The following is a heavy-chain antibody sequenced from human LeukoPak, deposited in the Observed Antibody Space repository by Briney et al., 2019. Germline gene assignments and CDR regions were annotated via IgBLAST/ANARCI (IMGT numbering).Heavy chain of an antibody. Sequence: GGSLRLSCAASGFTFSSYGMHWVRQAPGKGLEWVAVIWYDGSNKYYADSVKGRFTISRDNSKNTLYLQMNSLRAEDTAVYYCARGPWIAVAGTEYYFDYWGQGTLVTVSS. CDR3: ARGPWIAVAGTEYYFDY. CDR2: IWYDGSNK. D-gene: IGHD6-19*01. CDR1: GFTFSSYG. J-gene: IGHJ4*02. V-gene: IGHV3-33*01.